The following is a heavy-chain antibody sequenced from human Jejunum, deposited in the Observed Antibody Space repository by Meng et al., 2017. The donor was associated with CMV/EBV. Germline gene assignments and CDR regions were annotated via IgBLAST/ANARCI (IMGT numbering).Heavy chain of an antibody. Sequence: VSGGSISSFYWSWLRQPPGKGLEWIGYIYYSGSTNYNPSLKSRVTISVDTSKNQFSLKLSSVTAADTAVYYCARIAVAGTGVHFDYWGQGTLVTVSS. J-gene: IGHJ4*02. V-gene: IGHV4-59*01. D-gene: IGHD6-19*01. CDR2: IYYSGST. CDR1: GGSISSFY. CDR3: ARIAVAGTGVHFDY.